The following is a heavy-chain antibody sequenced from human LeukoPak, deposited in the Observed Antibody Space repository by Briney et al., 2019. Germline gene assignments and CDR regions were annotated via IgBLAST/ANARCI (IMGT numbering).Heavy chain of an antibody. CDR1: GFTFSSYS. J-gene: IGHJ4*02. Sequence: PAGGSLRLSCAASGFTFSSYSMNWVRQAPGKGLEWVSYISSSSSTIYYADSVKGRFTISRDNAKNSLYLQMNSLRDEDTAVYYCARGLAYCGGDCYPTDYWGQGTLVTVSS. V-gene: IGHV3-48*02. CDR3: ARGLAYCGGDCYPTDY. D-gene: IGHD2-21*02. CDR2: ISSSSSTI.